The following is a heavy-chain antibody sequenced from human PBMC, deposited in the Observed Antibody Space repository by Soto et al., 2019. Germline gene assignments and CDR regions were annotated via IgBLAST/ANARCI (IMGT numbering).Heavy chain of an antibody. CDR3: ARGHCSSTSCYGTDYYYTMDV. CDR2: INPNSGDT. J-gene: IGHJ6*02. V-gene: IGHV1-2*02. D-gene: IGHD2-2*01. CDR1: GYTFTGYY. Sequence: SCKASGYTFTGYYIHWVRQAPGQGLEWMGWINPNSGDTSYAQKFQGRVTMTRDTSVTTAYMELSRLRSDDTAVYYCARGHCSSTSCYGTDYYYTMDVWGQGTTVTVSS.